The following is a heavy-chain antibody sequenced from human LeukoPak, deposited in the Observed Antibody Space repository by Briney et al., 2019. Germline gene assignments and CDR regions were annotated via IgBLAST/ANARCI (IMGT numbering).Heavy chain of an antibody. J-gene: IGHJ5*02. CDR1: GFSFRTYA. CDR3: AREYDSSWPS. CDR2: ISDDSAKT. D-gene: IGHD3-22*01. Sequence: RGSLRLSCAASGFSFRTYAMSWVRQAPGKGLDWVSAISDDSAKTYYAASVKGRFTISRDNSKNTLFLQMNSLRADDTAVYYCAREYDSSWPSWGQGTLVTVSS. V-gene: IGHV3-23*01.